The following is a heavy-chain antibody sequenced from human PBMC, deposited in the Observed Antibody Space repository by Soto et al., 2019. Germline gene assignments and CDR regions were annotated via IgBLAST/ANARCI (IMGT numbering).Heavy chain of an antibody. D-gene: IGHD5-18*01. V-gene: IGHV3-48*01. CDR3: AKDQWIPMPYYYGMDV. CDR1: GFTFSSYS. CDR2: ISSSSSTI. J-gene: IGHJ6*02. Sequence: SLRLSCAASGFTFSSYSMNWVRQAPGKGLEWVSYISSSSSTIYYADSVKGRFTISRDNAKNSLYLQMNSLRAEDTAVYYCAKDQWIPMPYYYGMDVWGQGTTVTVSS.